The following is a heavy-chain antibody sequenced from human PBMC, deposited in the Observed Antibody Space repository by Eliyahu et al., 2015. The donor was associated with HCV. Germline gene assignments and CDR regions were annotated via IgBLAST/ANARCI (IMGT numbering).Heavy chain of an antibody. Sequence: LEWIGEINHSGSTNYNPSXKSRVTXSXDTSKNXFSLKLSSVTAADTAVYYXXRFRKTLFQLPQRPQTLYYYYYGMDVWGQGTTVTVPS. CDR3: XRFRKTLFQLPQRPQTLYYYYYGMDV. J-gene: IGHJ6*02. CDR2: INHSGST. V-gene: IGHV4-34*01. D-gene: IGHD2-2*01.